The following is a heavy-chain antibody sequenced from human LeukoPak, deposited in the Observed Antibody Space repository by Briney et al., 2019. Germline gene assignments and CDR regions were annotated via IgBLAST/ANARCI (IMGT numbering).Heavy chain of an antibody. CDR2: VSGTSEYI. J-gene: IGHJ4*02. V-gene: IGHV3-21*06. CDR1: GFTFSSYA. CDR3: ARWYSSGWYSDY. D-gene: IGHD6-19*01. Sequence: GGSLRLSCAASGFTFSSYAMTWVRQAPGKGLEWVSSVSGTSEYIYYADLVRGRFTISRDNAKNTVYLQMNSLRAEDTAVYYCARWYSSGWYSDYWGQGTLVTVSS.